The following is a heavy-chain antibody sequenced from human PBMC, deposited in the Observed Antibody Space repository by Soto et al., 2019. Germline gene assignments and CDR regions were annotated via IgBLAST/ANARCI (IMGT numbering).Heavy chain of an antibody. V-gene: IGHV3-30*03. Sequence: GGSLRLSCAASGFTFSSYGMHWVRQAPGKGLEWVAVISYDGSNKYYADSVKGRFTISRENAKNSLYLQMNSLRAGDTAVYYCARAGQWELPDYWGQGTLVTVSS. CDR2: ISYDGSNK. CDR1: GFTFSSYG. J-gene: IGHJ4*02. CDR3: ARAGQWELPDY. D-gene: IGHD1-26*01.